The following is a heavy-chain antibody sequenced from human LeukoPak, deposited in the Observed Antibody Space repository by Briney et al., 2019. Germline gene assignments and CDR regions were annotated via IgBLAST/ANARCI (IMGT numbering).Heavy chain of an antibody. D-gene: IGHD4-17*01. J-gene: IGHJ4*02. Sequence: VASVKVSCKASGYTFTSYYMHWVRQAPGQGLEWMGIINPSGGSTSYAQEFQGRVTMTRDTSTSTVYMELSSLRSEDTAVYYCAREDYCDTCLDYWGQGTLVTVSS. CDR1: GYTFTSYY. V-gene: IGHV1-46*01. CDR2: INPSGGST. CDR3: AREDYCDTCLDY.